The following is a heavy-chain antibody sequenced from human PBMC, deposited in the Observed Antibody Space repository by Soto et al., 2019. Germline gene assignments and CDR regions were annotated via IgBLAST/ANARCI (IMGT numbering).Heavy chain of an antibody. J-gene: IGHJ4*02. D-gene: IGHD3-22*01. CDR1: GFTFSDYY. CDR3: ARDRDYYDSSGYCDH. V-gene: IGHV3-11*01. CDR2: ISSSGSTI. Sequence: GGSLRLSCAASGFTFSDYYMSWIRQAPGKGLEWVSYISSSGSTIYYADSVKGRFTISRDNAKNSLYLQMNSLRAEDTAVYYCARDRDYYDSSGYCDHWGQGTLVTVSS.